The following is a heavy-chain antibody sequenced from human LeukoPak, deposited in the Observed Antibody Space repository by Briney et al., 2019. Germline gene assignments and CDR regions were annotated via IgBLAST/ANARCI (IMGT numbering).Heavy chain of an antibody. CDR2: INPNSGGT. D-gene: IGHD3-22*01. CDR3: ARGGDSSGYYSSQGDY. V-gene: IGHV1-2*02. J-gene: IGHJ4*02. Sequence: ASVKVSCKASGYTFTSYGISWVRQAPGQGLEWMGWINPNSGGTNYAQRFQGRVTMTRDTSISTAYIELNRLRSDDTAVYYCARGGDSSGYYSSQGDYWGQGTLVTVSS. CDR1: GYTFTSYG.